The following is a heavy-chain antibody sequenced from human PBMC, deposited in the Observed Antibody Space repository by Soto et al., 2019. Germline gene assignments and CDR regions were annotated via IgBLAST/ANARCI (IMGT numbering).Heavy chain of an antibody. CDR1: GGSISSGGYY. CDR3: ARESSSSSVHTGALDY. J-gene: IGHJ4*02. V-gene: IGHV4-31*03. D-gene: IGHD6-6*01. Sequence: QVQLQESGPGLVKPSQTLSLTCTVSGGSISSGGYYWSWIRQHPGKGLEWIGYIYYSGSTYYNPSLKSRVTISVDTSKNQFSLKLSSVTAADTAVYYCARESSSSSVHTGALDYWGQGTLVTVSS. CDR2: IYYSGST.